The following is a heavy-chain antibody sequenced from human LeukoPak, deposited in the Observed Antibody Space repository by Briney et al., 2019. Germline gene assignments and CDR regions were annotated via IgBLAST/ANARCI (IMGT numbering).Heavy chain of an antibody. V-gene: IGHV3-30*02. Sequence: GGSLRLSCAASGFTFSSYGMHWVRQAPGKGLEWVAFIRYDGSNKYYADSVKGRFTISRDNSKNTLYLQTNSLRAEDTAVYYCAKDNGALYSSSSFWFDPWGQGTLVTVSS. D-gene: IGHD6-6*01. CDR1: GFTFSSYG. J-gene: IGHJ5*02. CDR2: IRYDGSNK. CDR3: AKDNGALYSSSSFWFDP.